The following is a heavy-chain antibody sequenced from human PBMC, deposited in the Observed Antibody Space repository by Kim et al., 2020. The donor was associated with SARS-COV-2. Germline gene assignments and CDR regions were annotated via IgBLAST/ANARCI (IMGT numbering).Heavy chain of an antibody. Sequence: GGSLRLSCAASGFTFSSYGMHWVRQAPGKGLEWVAVISYDGSNKYYADSVKGRFTISRDNSKNTLYLQMNSLRAEDTAVYYCAKDRGGMPWFDPWGPGT. D-gene: IGHD3-16*01. CDR2: ISYDGSNK. CDR1: GFTFSSYG. V-gene: IGHV3-30*18. CDR3: AKDRGGMPWFDP. J-gene: IGHJ5*02.